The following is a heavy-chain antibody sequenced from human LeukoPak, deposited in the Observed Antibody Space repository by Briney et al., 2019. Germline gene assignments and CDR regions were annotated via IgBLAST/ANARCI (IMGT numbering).Heavy chain of an antibody. CDR3: ARSTGFYTTYCMDV. CDR2: IHTSGTT. Sequence: SETLSLTCTVSRDSMTSYYWSWVRQPAGKVLEWIGRIHTSGTTYYNPSLKRAVTLSLDTSNNQFSLRLRPVTAAETAVYYCARSTGFYTTYCMDVWGKGTTVTVSS. V-gene: IGHV4-4*07. CDR1: RDSMTSYY. J-gene: IGHJ6*03. D-gene: IGHD3-22*01.